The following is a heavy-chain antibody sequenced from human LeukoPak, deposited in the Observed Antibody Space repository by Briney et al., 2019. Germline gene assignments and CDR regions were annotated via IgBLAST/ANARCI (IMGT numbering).Heavy chain of an antibody. D-gene: IGHD1-26*01. CDR1: GFTFSSYS. J-gene: IGHJ4*02. CDR3: ASSGSYFDY. V-gene: IGHV3-21*01. Sequence: GGSLRLSCTASGFTFSSYSMNWVRQAPGKGLEWVSSISSGSTYIYYADSVKGRFTVSRDNAQNSLYLQMNSLRAEDTAVYYCASSGSYFDYWGQGTLVTVSS. CDR2: ISSGSTYI.